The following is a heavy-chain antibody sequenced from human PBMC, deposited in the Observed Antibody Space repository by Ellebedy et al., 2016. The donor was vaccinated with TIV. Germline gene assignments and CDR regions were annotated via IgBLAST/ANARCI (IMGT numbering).Heavy chain of an antibody. CDR1: GGSFSGYY. V-gene: IGHV4-34*01. Sequence: SETLSLTXAVYGGSFSGYYWSWIRQPPGKGLEWIGEINHSGSTNYNPSLKSRVTISVDTSKNQFSLKLSSVTAADTAVYYCARGPLELPFDYWGQGTLVTVSS. D-gene: IGHD1-7*01. J-gene: IGHJ4*02. CDR3: ARGPLELPFDY. CDR2: INHSGST.